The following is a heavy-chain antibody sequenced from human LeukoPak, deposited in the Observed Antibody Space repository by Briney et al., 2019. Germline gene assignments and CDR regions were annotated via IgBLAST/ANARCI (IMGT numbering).Heavy chain of an antibody. Sequence: GGSLRLSCAASGFTFSSYEMNWVRQAPGKGLEGVSYISSSGSTIYYADSVKGRFTISRDNAKNSLYLQMNSLRAEDTAVYYCAIWPCLAYCGLDCYIDVWGKRTTLPVSS. CDR2: ISSSGSTI. CDR1: GFTFSSYE. V-gene: IGHV3-48*03. J-gene: IGHJ6*03. D-gene: IGHD2-21*01. CDR3: AIWPCLAYCGLDCYIDV.